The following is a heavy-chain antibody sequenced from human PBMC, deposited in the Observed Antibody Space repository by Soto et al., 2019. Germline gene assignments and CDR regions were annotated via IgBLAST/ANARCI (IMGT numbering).Heavy chain of an antibody. CDR2: TYYRARWYN. Sequence: SQTLSLTCPISGDSVSSHSADWPWLRQSPSRGLEWLGRTYYRARWYNDYAVSVKSRMTVNPDTSRNQCSLQLNSVTPEDTSVYYCARGCFCVAVANCDSWGQGTLVTVSS. CDR1: GDSVSSHSAD. CDR3: ARGCFCVAVANCDS. V-gene: IGHV6-1*01. D-gene: IGHD6-19*01. J-gene: IGHJ4*02.